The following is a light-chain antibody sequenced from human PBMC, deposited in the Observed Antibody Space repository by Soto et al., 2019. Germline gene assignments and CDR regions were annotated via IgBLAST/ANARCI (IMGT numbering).Light chain of an antibody. CDR1: QTFSNSF. CDR3: QQCGSSST. Sequence: EIVLTQSQGTLSLSPGGRSTLSCRASQTFSNSFLSWFQQIPGQAPRLLIYGASMRATGIPDRFSGSASGTDFTLTISRLEPEDFAVYYCQQCGSSSTFGQGTRLEIK. J-gene: IGKJ5*01. CDR2: GAS. V-gene: IGKV3-20*01.